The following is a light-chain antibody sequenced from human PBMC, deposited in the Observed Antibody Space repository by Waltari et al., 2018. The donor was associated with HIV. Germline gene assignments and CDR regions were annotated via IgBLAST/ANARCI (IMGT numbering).Light chain of an antibody. CDR3: LLSYSGASWV. CDR2: DPT. V-gene: IGLV7-46*01. J-gene: IGLJ2*01. CDR1: TGAVTRGHY. Sequence: QAVVTQEPSLTVSPVGTVTVPCCSSTGAVTRGHYPYWFQQKPGQAPTTLIFDPTHKHSLTPARFSGSLLGGKAARTLSSAQPEDEAEYYCLLSYSGASWVFGGGTKVTAL.